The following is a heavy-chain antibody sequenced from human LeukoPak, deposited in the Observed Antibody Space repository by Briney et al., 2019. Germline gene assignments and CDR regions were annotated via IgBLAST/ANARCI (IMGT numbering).Heavy chain of an antibody. CDR3: AKDFTIFGVVIISGFDY. J-gene: IGHJ4*02. D-gene: IGHD3-3*01. Sequence: PGGSLRLSCAASGFTFSSYAMSWVRQAPGKGLEWVSAINGSGGSTYYADSVKGRFTISRDNSKNTLYLQMNSLRAEDTAVYYCAKDFTIFGVVIISGFDYWGQGTLVTVSS. V-gene: IGHV3-23*01. CDR1: GFTFSSYA. CDR2: INGSGGST.